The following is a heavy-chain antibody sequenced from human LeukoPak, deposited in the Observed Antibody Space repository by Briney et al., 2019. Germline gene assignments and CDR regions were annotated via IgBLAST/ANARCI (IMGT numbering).Heavy chain of an antibody. Sequence: GGSLRLSCAASGFTFSSYSMNWVRKAPGKGLEWVSSISSSSSYIYYADSVKGRFTISRDNAKNSLYLQMNSLRAEDTAVYYCARADIAVAGNDSWGQGTLVTVSS. D-gene: IGHD6-19*01. CDR1: GFTFSSYS. CDR2: ISSSSSYI. J-gene: IGHJ4*02. CDR3: ARADIAVAGNDS. V-gene: IGHV3-21*01.